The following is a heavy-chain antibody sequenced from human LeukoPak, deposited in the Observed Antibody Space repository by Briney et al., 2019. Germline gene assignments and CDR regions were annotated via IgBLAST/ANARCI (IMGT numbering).Heavy chain of an antibody. CDR1: GFTFSSYW. Sequence: PGGSLRLSCAASGFTFSSYWMSWVRQAPGKGLEWVANIKQDGSEKYYVDSVKGRFTISRDNAKNSLYLQMNSLRAEDTAVYYCANARRFSCGGDCYFDYWGQGALVTVSS. CDR2: IKQDGSEK. CDR3: ANARRFSCGGDCYFDY. V-gene: IGHV3-7*03. J-gene: IGHJ4*02. D-gene: IGHD2-21*01.